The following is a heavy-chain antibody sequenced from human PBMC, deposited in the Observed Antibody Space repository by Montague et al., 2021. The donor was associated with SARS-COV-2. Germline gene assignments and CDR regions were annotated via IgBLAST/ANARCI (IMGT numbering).Heavy chain of an antibody. CDR1: GGSISSSSYY. J-gene: IGHJ6*02. D-gene: IGHD3-10*01. Sequence: SETLSLTCTVSGGSISSSSYYWGWIRQPPGKGLERIGSIYYSGSTYYNPSLKSRVTISVDTSKNQFSLKLSSVTAADTAVYYCARLRWDITMVRGIYYYYGMDVWGQGTTVTVSS. CDR3: ARLRWDITMVRGIYYYYGMDV. V-gene: IGHV4-39*01. CDR2: IYYSGST.